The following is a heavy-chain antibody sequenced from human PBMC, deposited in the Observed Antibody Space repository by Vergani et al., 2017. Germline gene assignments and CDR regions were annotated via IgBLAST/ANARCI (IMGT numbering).Heavy chain of an antibody. CDR3: ARGLMAAGDYEGYYFHYMDV. Sequence: QVQLQESGPGVVKPSQTLSLTCSVSGGSISEGDHHWTWIRHHPGKGLECLGHIFYNGNTYYKPSLASRISISLDTSQNHFSLRMTSVTAADSATYYCARGLMAAGDYEGYYFHYMDVWGKGTTVTVSS. V-gene: IGHV4-31*03. J-gene: IGHJ6*03. CDR1: GGSISEGDHH. CDR2: IFYNGNT. D-gene: IGHD4-17*01.